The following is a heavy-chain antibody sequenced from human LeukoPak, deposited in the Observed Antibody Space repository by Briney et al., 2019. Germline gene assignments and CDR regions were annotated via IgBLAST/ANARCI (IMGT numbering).Heavy chain of an antibody. Sequence: GGSLRLSCVASGFTFDDFAMHWVRQAPGKGLEWVPGISWNSGDIDYADSVKGRFTISRDNAKNSLYLQMNSLRAEDTALYYCSKHMDTALAAFDYWGQGTLVTVSS. CDR1: GFTFDDFA. J-gene: IGHJ4*02. CDR3: SKHMDTALAAFDY. CDR2: ISWNSGDI. V-gene: IGHV3-9*01. D-gene: IGHD5-18*01.